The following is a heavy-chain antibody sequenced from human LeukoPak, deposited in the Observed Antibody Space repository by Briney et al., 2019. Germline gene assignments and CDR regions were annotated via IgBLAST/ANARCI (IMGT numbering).Heavy chain of an antibody. J-gene: IGHJ6*02. CDR1: GFTFSSYG. D-gene: IGHD3-22*01. V-gene: IGHV3-33*01. CDR3: ARDLTSLYYYDNSDPYYYGMDV. Sequence: GGSLRLSCAASGFTFSSYGMHWVRQAPGKGLEWVAVIWYDGSNKYYADSVKGRFTIPRDNSKNTLYLQMNSLRAEDTAVYYCARDLTSLYYYDNSDPYYYGMDVWGQGTTVTVSS. CDR2: IWYDGSNK.